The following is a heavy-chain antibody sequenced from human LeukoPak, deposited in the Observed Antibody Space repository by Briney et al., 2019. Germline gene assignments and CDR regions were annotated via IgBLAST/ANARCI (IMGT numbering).Heavy chain of an antibody. D-gene: IGHD6-19*01. CDR3: ARLGLGYSSGSSLGFDY. J-gene: IGHJ4*02. CDR1: GYTFSGYG. Sequence: ASVKVSCKASGYTFSGYGISWVRQAPGQGLEWMGWISPYNGDTNSAQKLQDRVIMTIATSTSTAYMELRGLRSDDTAVYYCARLGLGYSSGSSLGFDYWGQGTLVTVPS. V-gene: IGHV1-18*01. CDR2: ISPYNGDT.